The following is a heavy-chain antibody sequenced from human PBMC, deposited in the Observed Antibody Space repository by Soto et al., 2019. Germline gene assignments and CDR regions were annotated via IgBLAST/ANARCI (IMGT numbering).Heavy chain of an antibody. V-gene: IGHV4-31*03. Sequence: QVQLQESGPGLVKPSQTLSLTCTVSGGSISSGGYYWSWIRQHPGKVLEWIGYIYYSGSTYYNPSLKSRVTISVDTSKNQFSLKLSSVTAADTAVYYCARVDGYGDYWLDAFDIWGQGTMVTVSS. D-gene: IGHD4-17*01. J-gene: IGHJ3*02. CDR3: ARVDGYGDYWLDAFDI. CDR2: IYYSGST. CDR1: GGSISSGGYY.